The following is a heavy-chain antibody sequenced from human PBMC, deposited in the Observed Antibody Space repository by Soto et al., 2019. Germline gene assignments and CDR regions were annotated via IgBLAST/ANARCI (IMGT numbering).Heavy chain of an antibody. D-gene: IGHD4-17*01. CDR2: INPNSGGT. J-gene: IGHJ6*02. CDR3: ARGGLDYGDYEGDGMDS. CDR1: GYTFTGSY. V-gene: IGHV1-2*04. Sequence: ASVKVSCKASGYTFTGSYMHWVRQAPGQGLEWMGWINPNSGGTNYAQKFKGWVTMTRDTSISTAYMELSRLRSDDTAVYYCARGGLDYGDYEGDGMDSGGQGTTAPAPS.